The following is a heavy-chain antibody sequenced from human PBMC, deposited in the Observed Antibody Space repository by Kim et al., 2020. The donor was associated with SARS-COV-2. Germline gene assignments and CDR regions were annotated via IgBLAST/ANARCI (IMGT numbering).Heavy chain of an antibody. Sequence: SETLSLTCTVSGGSISSSSYYWGWIRQPPGKGLEWIGSIYYSGSTYYNPSLKSRVTISVDTSKNQFSLKLSSVTAADTAVYYCARVPIYCSSTSCYRNGAFDIWGQGTMVTVSS. CDR1: GGSISSSSYY. CDR3: ARVPIYCSSTSCYRNGAFDI. D-gene: IGHD2-2*01. J-gene: IGHJ3*02. CDR2: IYYSGST. V-gene: IGHV4-39*01.